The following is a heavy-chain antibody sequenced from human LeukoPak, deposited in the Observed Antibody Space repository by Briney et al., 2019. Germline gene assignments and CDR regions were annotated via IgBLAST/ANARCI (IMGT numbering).Heavy chain of an antibody. V-gene: IGHV3-30-3*01. CDR2: LSYDGSNK. CDR1: GFPFSSYA. CDR3: ARAYCGGECYVAYYYYGMDV. Sequence: PGGSLRLSCSAPGFPFSSYAMPWVRRAPGKGLEGGAVLSYDGSNKYYADSVKGRFTVSRDNSKNTLYLQMNSLRAEDTAVYYCARAYCGGECYVAYYYYGMDVWGQGTTVTVSS. J-gene: IGHJ6*02. D-gene: IGHD2-21*01.